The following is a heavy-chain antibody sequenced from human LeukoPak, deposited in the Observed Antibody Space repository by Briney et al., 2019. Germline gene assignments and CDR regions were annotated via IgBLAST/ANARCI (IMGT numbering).Heavy chain of an antibody. Sequence: GGSLRLSCAASGFTSSSYSMNWVRQAPGKGQVWVSRVNGDGSGTIYADSVKGRFTISRDNAKNTLYLQMNSLRAEDTAVYYCARGKTRGGFDIWGQGTMVTVSS. CDR1: GFTSSSYS. J-gene: IGHJ3*02. D-gene: IGHD3-10*01. CDR2: VNGDGSGT. V-gene: IGHV3-74*01. CDR3: ARGKTRGGFDI.